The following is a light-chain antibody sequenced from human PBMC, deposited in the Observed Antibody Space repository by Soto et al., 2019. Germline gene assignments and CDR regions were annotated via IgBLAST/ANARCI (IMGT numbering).Light chain of an antibody. CDR2: GAS. Sequence: EIVLTQSPGTLSLSPGERATLSCRASQSVTSGYLAWYQQKPGQAPRLLIYGASSRATGIPDRFSGSGSGTDFTLTISRLEPEDFATYYCQQYNSYSPLTFGGGTKVDIK. V-gene: IGKV3-20*01. J-gene: IGKJ4*01. CDR1: QSVTSGY. CDR3: QQYNSYSPLT.